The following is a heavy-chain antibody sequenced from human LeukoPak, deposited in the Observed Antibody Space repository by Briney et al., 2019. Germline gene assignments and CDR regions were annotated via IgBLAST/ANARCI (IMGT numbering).Heavy chain of an antibody. CDR3: VKPPEWLRLRADVFET. J-gene: IGHJ3*02. Sequence: AGGPLRLSCAASGFSFSTYGMSWVRQSPGKGLEWVSGISGSGDHTYHGDSVRGRFTISRDNSNNTLYLEMKSLIVEDTALYYCVKPPEWLRLRADVFETWGQGTMVTVSS. V-gene: IGHV3-23*01. CDR2: ISGSGDHT. CDR1: GFSFSTYG. D-gene: IGHD5-12*01.